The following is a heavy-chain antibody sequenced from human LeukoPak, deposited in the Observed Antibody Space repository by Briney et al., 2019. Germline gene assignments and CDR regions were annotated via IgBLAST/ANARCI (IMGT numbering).Heavy chain of an antibody. CDR3: ARGYYYYGSGSYRYYYYMDV. V-gene: IGHV4-61*02. D-gene: IGHD3-10*01. Sequence: SETLSLTCTVSGDSISSGRYYWTWIRQPAGKGLEWIGRIYTSGNTNYNPSLKSRVTISVDTSKNQFSLKLSSVTAADTAVYYCARGYYYYGSGSYRYYYYMDVWGKGTTVTISS. J-gene: IGHJ6*03. CDR2: IYTSGNT. CDR1: GDSISSGRYY.